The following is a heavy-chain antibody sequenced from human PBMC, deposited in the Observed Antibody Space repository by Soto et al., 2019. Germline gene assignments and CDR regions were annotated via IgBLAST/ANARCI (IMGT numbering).Heavy chain of an antibody. D-gene: IGHD3-10*01. CDR2: IGVGGGDR. CDR3: ARVRFGELV. V-gene: IGHV3-23*01. J-gene: IGHJ4*02. CDR1: GFTFSSYA. Sequence: EVQLLESGGGLVQPGGSLRLSCAASGFTFSSYAMSWVRQAPGKGVEWVSIIGVGGGDRYYPESVKGRFTISRDNSRDTLYLEMNSLRDADTAVYYCARVRFGELVWGKGTLVTVSS.